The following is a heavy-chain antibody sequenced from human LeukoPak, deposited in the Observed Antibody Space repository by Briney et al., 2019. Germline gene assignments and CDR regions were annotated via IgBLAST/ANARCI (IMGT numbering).Heavy chain of an antibody. CDR1: GFPFSTYA. Sequence: GGSLRLSCAASGFPFSTYAMNWVRQAPGKGLEWVSVITGSGGFTQYADSVKGRFTISRDNSKNTPYLQMNSLRPEDTAVYYCATKWELGYWGQGTLVTVSS. CDR3: ATKWELGY. V-gene: IGHV3-23*01. CDR2: ITGSGGFT. J-gene: IGHJ4*02. D-gene: IGHD1-26*01.